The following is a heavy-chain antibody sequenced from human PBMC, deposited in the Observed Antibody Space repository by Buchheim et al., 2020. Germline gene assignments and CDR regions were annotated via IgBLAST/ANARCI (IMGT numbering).Heavy chain of an antibody. D-gene: IGHD3-10*01. Sequence: QVQLQESGPGLVKPSETLSLTCTVSGGSISSYYWSWIRQPPGKGLEWIGYIYYSGSTNYNPSLKSRVTLSVDTSKNQFSLKLSSVTAADTAVYYCARSKKRGSHYYYYYYGMDVWGQGTT. J-gene: IGHJ6*02. CDR3: ARSKKRGSHYYYYYYGMDV. CDR1: GGSISSYY. V-gene: IGHV4-59*01. CDR2: IYYSGST.